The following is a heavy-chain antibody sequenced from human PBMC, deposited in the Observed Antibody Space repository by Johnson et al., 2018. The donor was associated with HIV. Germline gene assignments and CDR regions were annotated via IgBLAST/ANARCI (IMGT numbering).Heavy chain of an antibody. CDR1: GFTFSSYG. CDR3: ASPLEAAAGPMDAFDI. CDR2: ISYDGSNK. D-gene: IGHD6-13*01. Sequence: QVQLVESGVGVVQPGRSLRLSCAASGFTFSSYGMHWVRQAPGKGLEWVAVISYDGSNKYYADSGKGRFTISRDNSKNTLYLQMNSLRAEDTAVYYCASPLEAAAGPMDAFDIWGQGTMVTVSS. V-gene: IGHV3-30*03. J-gene: IGHJ3*02.